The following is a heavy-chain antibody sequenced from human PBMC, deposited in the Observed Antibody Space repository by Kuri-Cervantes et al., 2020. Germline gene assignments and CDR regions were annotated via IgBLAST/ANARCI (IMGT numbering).Heavy chain of an antibody. V-gene: IGHV3-11*04. J-gene: IGHJ4*02. CDR3: ASAATYSSSSPLFY. CDR1: GFTFSDYY. CDR2: ISSSGSTI. Sequence: GESLKISCAASGFTFSDYYMSWIRQAPGKGLEWVSYISSSGSTIYYADSVKGRFTISRDNSKNTLYLQMNSLRAEDTAVYYCASAATYSSSSPLFYWGQGTLVTVSS. D-gene: IGHD6-6*01.